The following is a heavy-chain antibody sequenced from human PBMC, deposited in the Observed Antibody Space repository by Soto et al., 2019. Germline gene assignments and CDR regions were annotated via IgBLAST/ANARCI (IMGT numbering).Heavy chain of an antibody. CDR1: GFTFSACG. J-gene: IGHJ2*01. V-gene: IGHV3-30*18. CDR3: AEEVGTATSAITNWHFDL. Sequence: QVQLVESGGGVVQPGRSLRLSCAASGFTFSACGMHWVRQSPGKGLEWVAVVSSDGGNYYYADSVKGRFTISRDNSKNTLELQMNSLRAEDTAEYYCAEEVGTATSAITNWHFDLWGRGNLVTVSS. CDR2: VSSDGGNY. D-gene: IGHD2-8*01.